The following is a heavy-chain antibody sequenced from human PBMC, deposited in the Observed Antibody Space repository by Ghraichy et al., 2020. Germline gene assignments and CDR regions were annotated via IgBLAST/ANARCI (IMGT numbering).Heavy chain of an antibody. Sequence: SCAASGFTFSSYWMHWVRQAPGKGLVWVSRIKTDGSSTDYADSVKGRFTVSRDNAKSTLYLQMNSLRAEDTAVYYCARDLHWNCGDYWGQGTLVTVSS. CDR2: IKTDGSST. V-gene: IGHV3-74*01. J-gene: IGHJ4*02. CDR3: ARDLHWNCGDY. D-gene: IGHD1-7*01. CDR1: GFTFSSYW.